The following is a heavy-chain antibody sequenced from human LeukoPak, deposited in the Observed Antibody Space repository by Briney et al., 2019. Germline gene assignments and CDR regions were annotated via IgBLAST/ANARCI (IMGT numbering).Heavy chain of an antibody. J-gene: IGHJ4*02. CDR3: ARLKKGPRYFDWTPDSFDY. D-gene: IGHD3-9*01. V-gene: IGHV4-59*08. CDR1: GGSISSYY. Sequence: SETLSLTCTVSGGSISSYYWSWIRQPPGKGLEWIGYIYYSGSTNYNPSLKSRVTISVDTSKNQFSLKLSSVAAADTAVYYCARLKKGPRYFDWTPDSFDYWGQGTLVTVSS. CDR2: IYYSGST.